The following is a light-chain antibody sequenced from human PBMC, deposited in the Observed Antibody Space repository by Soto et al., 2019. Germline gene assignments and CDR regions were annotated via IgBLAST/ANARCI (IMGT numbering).Light chain of an antibody. Sequence: IGLTQSPGTLSLSPGESATLSCRASHRVSGYLAWYQQKPGQAPRLLIYGASTRATGVPARFSGSGSGTVFTLTIGSLQSEDFAVYYCQQYNNWPLTFGGGTKVDIK. J-gene: IGKJ4*01. CDR1: HRVSGY. V-gene: IGKV3-15*01. CDR3: QQYNNWPLT. CDR2: GAS.